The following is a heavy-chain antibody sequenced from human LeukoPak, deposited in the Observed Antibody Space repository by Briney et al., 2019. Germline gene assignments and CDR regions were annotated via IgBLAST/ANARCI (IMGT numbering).Heavy chain of an antibody. J-gene: IGHJ4*02. CDR3: ARRGGSSSRRSPIDY. CDR2: IKQDGSQR. Sequence: AGGSLRLSCTASGFTFSDYWMTWVRQAPGKGPEWVANIKQDGSQRYYVDSVRGRFTISRDSAKNSLFLQMNGLRAEDTAVYYCARRGGSSSRRSPIDYWGQGTLVTVSS. CDR1: GFTFSDYW. D-gene: IGHD6-6*01. V-gene: IGHV3-7*01.